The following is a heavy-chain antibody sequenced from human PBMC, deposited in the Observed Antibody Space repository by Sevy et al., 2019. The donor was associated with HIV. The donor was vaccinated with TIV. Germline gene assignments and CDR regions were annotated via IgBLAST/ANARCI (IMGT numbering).Heavy chain of an antibody. J-gene: IGHJ6*02. Sequence: GGSLRLSCAASGFTFSSYAMSWVRQAPGKGLEWVSAISGSGGSTYYADSVKGRFTISRDNSKNTLYLQMNSLRAEDTAVYYCAKDLKAVDYYYYGMDVRGQGTTVTVSS. CDR2: ISGSGGST. CDR1: GFTFSSYA. V-gene: IGHV3-23*01. CDR3: AKDLKAVDYYYYGMDV.